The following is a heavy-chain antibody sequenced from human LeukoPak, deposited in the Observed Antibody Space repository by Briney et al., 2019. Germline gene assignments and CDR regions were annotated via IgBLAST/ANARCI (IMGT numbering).Heavy chain of an antibody. J-gene: IGHJ4*02. Sequence: GGSLEISWQGSGSSFTSYWIGGVRQLPGKGREGMGIIYPGDSDPTYSPSFQGQVTISADKSISTAYLQWSSLKASATAMYYCARRPLTSPKFFAYWGQGTLVTVSS. CDR1: GSSFTSYW. V-gene: IGHV5-51*01. D-gene: IGHD2-21*02. CDR2: IYPGDSDP. CDR3: ARRPLTSPKFFAY.